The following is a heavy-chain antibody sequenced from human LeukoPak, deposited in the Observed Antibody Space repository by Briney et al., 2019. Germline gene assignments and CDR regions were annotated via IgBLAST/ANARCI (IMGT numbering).Heavy chain of an antibody. V-gene: IGHV3-20*04. CDR2: INWNGGST. D-gene: IGHD3-3*01. J-gene: IGHJ6*03. CDR1: GFTFDDYG. Sequence: GGSLRLSCAASGFTFDDYGMSWVRQAPGKGLEWVSGINWNGGSTGYADSVKGRFTISRDNAKNSLYLQMNSLRAEDTALYYCARERIHPIVGVVIDGYYYYYYMNVWGKGTTVTVSS. CDR3: ARERIHPIVGVVIDGYYYYYYMNV.